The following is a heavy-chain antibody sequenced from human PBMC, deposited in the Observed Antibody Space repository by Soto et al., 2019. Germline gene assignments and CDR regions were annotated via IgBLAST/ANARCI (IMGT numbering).Heavy chain of an antibody. Sequence: GGSLRLSCAASGFTFSSHSMNWVRQAPGKGLEWVSSISISSTYIYYADSLKGRFTISRDDAKNSLYLQMNSLRAEDTAVYYCARESSSSRWSHYYYGMDVWGQGTTVTVSS. D-gene: IGHD6-13*01. CDR2: ISISSTYI. CDR3: ARESSSSRWSHYYYGMDV. J-gene: IGHJ6*02. V-gene: IGHV3-21*01. CDR1: GFTFSSHS.